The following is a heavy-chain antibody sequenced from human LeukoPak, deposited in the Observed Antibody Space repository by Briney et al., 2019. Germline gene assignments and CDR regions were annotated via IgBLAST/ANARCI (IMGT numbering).Heavy chain of an antibody. Sequence: GASVKVSCKSSGGTFTNNYAISWVRQAPGQGLEWTGGIIPIFGTANYAQKFQGRVTITADKSTSTAYMELSSLRSEDTAVYYCARGVPITMVRGVTLNWFDPWGQGTLVTVSS. J-gene: IGHJ5*02. D-gene: IGHD3-10*01. CDR1: GGTFTNNYA. CDR3: ARGVPITMVRGVTLNWFDP. CDR2: IIPIFGTA. V-gene: IGHV1-69*06.